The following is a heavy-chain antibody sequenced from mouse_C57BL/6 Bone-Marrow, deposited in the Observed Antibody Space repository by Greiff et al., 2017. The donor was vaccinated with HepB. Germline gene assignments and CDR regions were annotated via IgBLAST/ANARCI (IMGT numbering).Heavy chain of an antibody. D-gene: IGHD2-4*01. CDR3: ARDHYDPLDY. V-gene: IGHV5-4*01. Sequence: EVQGVESGGGLVKPGGSLKLSCAASGFTFSSYAMSWVRQTPEKRLEWVATISDGGSYTYYPDNVKGRFTISRDNAKNNLYLQMSHLKSEDTAMYYCARDHYDPLDYWGQGTTLTVSS. CDR1: GFTFSSYA. J-gene: IGHJ2*01. CDR2: ISDGGSYT.